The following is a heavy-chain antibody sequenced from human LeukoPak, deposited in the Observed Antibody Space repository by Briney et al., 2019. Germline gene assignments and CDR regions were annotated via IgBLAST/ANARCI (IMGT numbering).Heavy chain of an antibody. CDR2: TYQRSKWYN. D-gene: IGHD6-19*01. Sequence: SQTLSLTCAISGDSVSINSAPWNWIRQSPSRGLEWLGRTYQRSKWYNDYAVSVKSRITINPDISKNQFSLQLNSVTPEDTAVYYCARSPSPYSSGWYFDYWGQGTLVTVSS. J-gene: IGHJ4*02. CDR1: GDSVSINSAP. V-gene: IGHV6-1*01. CDR3: ARSPSPYSSGWYFDY.